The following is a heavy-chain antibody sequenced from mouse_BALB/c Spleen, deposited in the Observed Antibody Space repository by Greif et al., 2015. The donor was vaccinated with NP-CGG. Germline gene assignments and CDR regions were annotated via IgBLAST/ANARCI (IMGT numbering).Heavy chain of an antibody. CDR1: GFNIKDTY. J-gene: IGHJ3*01. V-gene: IGHV14-3*02. CDR3: AGYYYGSSSFAY. D-gene: IGHD1-1*01. CDR2: IDPANDNT. Sequence: VQLKESGAELVKPGASVKLSCTAPGFNIKDTYMHWVKRRPEQGLEWIGRIDPANDNTKYDPKFQGKATITADTSSNTAYLQLSSLTSEDTAVYYCAGYYYGSSSFAYWGQGTLVTVSA.